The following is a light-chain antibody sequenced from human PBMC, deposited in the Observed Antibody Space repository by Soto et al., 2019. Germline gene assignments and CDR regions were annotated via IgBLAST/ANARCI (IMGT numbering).Light chain of an antibody. CDR2: DGS. V-gene: IGKV1-5*01. J-gene: IGKJ1*01. CDR1: QRISSW. Sequence: DIQMTQSPSTLCAFVGDRVTITCRASQRISSWLAWYQQKPGKAPKFLIYDGSTLESGVPARFSGSGSGTEFTLTIGSLQPEDFATYYCQQLNSYPLTFGQGTKVDIK. CDR3: QQLNSYPLT.